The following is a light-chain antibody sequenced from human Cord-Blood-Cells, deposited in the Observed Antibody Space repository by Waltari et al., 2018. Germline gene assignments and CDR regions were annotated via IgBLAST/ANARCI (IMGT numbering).Light chain of an antibody. CDR1: SLRSNY. Sequence: SSELTQDPAVSLALGQTVRITCQGDSLRSNYASWYQQKPGQAPVLVIYGKNNRPSGIPDRFSGSSSGNTASLTITGAQAEDEADYYCNSRDSSGNHLVFGGGTKLTVL. V-gene: IGLV3-19*01. CDR2: GKN. J-gene: IGLJ2*01. CDR3: NSRDSSGNHLV.